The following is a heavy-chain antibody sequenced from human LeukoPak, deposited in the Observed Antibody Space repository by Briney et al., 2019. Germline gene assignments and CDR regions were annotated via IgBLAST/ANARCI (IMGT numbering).Heavy chain of an antibody. D-gene: IGHD5-18*01. CDR3: ARDRHTAMVYYYYYMDV. V-gene: IGHV3-21*04. J-gene: IGHJ6*03. CDR2: ISPSSHYI. Sequence: GGSLRLSCAGSGFTFSNYSINWVRQAPGKGLEWVSSISPSSHYIYYADSVRGRFTISRDNARDSLYLQMNSLRDEDTAVYYCARDRHTAMVYYYYYMDVWGTGTTVTVSS. CDR1: GFTFSNYS.